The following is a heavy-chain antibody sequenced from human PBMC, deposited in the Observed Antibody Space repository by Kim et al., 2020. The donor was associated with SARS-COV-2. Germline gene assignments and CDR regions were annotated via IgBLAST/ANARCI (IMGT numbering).Heavy chain of an antibody. V-gene: IGHV1-46*01. D-gene: IGHD6-19*01. Sequence: EQKFQGRVTMTRDTSTSTVYMELSSLRSEDTAVYYCARSLGSSGPFGFDYWGQGTLVTVSS. J-gene: IGHJ4*02. CDR3: ARSLGSSGPFGFDY.